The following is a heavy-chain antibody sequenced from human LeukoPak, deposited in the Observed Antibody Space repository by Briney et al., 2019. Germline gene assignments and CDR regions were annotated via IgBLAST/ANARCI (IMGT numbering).Heavy chain of an antibody. Sequence: GGSLRLSCAASGFTFSSYAMHWVRQAPGKGLEWVAVISYDGSNKYYADSVKGRFTISRDNSKNTLYLQMNSLRAEDTAVYYCAKARYCGGDCYSSNFDYWGQGTLVTVSS. V-gene: IGHV3-30-3*01. CDR1: GFTFSSYA. CDR3: AKARYCGGDCYSSNFDY. J-gene: IGHJ4*02. CDR2: ISYDGSNK. D-gene: IGHD2-21*02.